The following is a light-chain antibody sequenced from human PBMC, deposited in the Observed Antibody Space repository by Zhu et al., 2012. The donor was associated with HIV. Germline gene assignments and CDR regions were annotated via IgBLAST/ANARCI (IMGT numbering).Light chain of an antibody. Sequence: EIVLTQSPGILSLSPGERATLSCRASQSINRNYLAWYQQKVGQAPRLLIYDTSSRATGIPDRFSGSGSGTDFTLTISRLEPEDFAVYYCQQYGGAPRTFGQGTKVEI. CDR1: QSINRNY. J-gene: IGKJ1*01. CDR3: QQYGGAPRT. V-gene: IGKV3-20*01. CDR2: DTS.